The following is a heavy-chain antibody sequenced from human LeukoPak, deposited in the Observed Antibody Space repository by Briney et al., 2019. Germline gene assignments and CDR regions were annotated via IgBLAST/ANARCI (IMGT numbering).Heavy chain of an antibody. CDR2: IWSDGSNK. D-gene: IGHD6-19*01. J-gene: IGHJ5*02. V-gene: IGHV3-33*01. Sequence: GRSLRLSCAASGSTFSSYGMHWVRQAPGKGLEWVAVIWSDGSNKYCADSVKGRFTISRDNSKNTLYLQMNSLRAEDTAVYYCARDSLGTSSGWFDPWGQGTLVTVSS. CDR1: GSTFSSYG. CDR3: ARDSLGTSSGWFDP.